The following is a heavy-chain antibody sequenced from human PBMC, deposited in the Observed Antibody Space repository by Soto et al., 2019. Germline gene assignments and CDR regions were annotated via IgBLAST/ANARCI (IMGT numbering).Heavy chain of an antibody. Sequence: EVLLVEAGGGLVRPGGSLRLSCEASGFDFSFYNMNWVRQAPGKGLEWVAYISNSGAIMYYADSVKGRFSISRDNANNYLFLQMNSLRDEDTAVYFCARADSSSPLEGFTFWGQGTLVAVSA. CDR2: ISNSGAIM. D-gene: IGHD6-6*01. V-gene: IGHV3-48*02. J-gene: IGHJ4*02. CDR1: GFDFSFYN. CDR3: ARADSSSPLEGFTF.